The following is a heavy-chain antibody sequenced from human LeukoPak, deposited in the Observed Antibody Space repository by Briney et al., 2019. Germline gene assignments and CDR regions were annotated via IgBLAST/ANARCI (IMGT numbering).Heavy chain of an antibody. CDR3: ASFGDGYNTAINLDY. V-gene: IGHV1-2*02. CDR1: GFTFTAYH. CDR2: INPNSGGT. J-gene: IGHJ4*02. Sequence: GASVKVSCKASGFTFTAYHMHWVRQAPGQGLEWMGWINPNSGGTNYAQKFQGRVTMTRDTSISTAYMELSRLRSDDTAVYYCASFGDGYNTAINLDYWGQGTLVTVSS. D-gene: IGHD5-24*01.